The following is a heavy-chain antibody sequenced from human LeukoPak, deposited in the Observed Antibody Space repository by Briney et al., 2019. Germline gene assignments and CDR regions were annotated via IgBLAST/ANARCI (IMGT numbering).Heavy chain of an antibody. CDR3: ARDRESTLRNRGVCSRAGYYYMDV. CDR2: IYHSGST. V-gene: IGHV4-38-2*02. CDR1: GYSISSAYY. J-gene: IGHJ6*03. D-gene: IGHD2-21*02. Sequence: SETLSLTCTVSGYSISSAYYWGWIRQPPGKGLEWIGSIYHSGSTYYNPSLKSRVTISVDTSKNQFSLRLSSVTAADTAVYYCARDRESTLRNRGVCSRAGYYYMDVWGKGTSVTVSS.